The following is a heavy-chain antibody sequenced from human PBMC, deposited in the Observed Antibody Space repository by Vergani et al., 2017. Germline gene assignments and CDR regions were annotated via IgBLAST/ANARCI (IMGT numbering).Heavy chain of an antibody. CDR3: AREAAMVRYYYYMDV. Sequence: QVQLQESGPGLVKPSETLSLTCTVSGGSISSYYWSWIRQPPGKGLEWIGYNYYSGSTNYNPSLKSRVTISVDTSKNQFSLKLSSVTAADTAVYYCAREAAMVRYYYYMDVWGKGTTVTVSS. D-gene: IGHD3-10*01. CDR1: GGSISSYY. V-gene: IGHV4-59*01. CDR2: NYYSGST. J-gene: IGHJ6*03.